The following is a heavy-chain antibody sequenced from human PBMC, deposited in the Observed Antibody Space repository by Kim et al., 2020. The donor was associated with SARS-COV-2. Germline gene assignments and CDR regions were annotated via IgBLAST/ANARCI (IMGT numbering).Heavy chain of an antibody. Sequence: SVKDRFTISRDNSKNTLYLQMNSLRAEDTAVYYCAKGAHYYGSGRYYFDYWGQGTLVTVSS. V-gene: IGHV3-23*01. CDR3: AKGAHYYGSGRYYFDY. J-gene: IGHJ4*02. D-gene: IGHD3-10*01.